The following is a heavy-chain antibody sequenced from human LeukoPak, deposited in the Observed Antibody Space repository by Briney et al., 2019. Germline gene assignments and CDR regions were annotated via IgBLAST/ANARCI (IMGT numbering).Heavy chain of an antibody. CDR2: IYHSGST. CDR1: GGSISSGGYS. CDR3: ARGVDDFWSGYPYYFDY. D-gene: IGHD3-3*01. V-gene: IGHV4-30-2*01. Sequence: SQTLSLTCAVSGGSISSGGYSWSWIRQPPGKGLEWIGHIYHSGSTYYNPSLKSRVTISVDRSKNQFSLKLSSVTAADTAVYYCARGVDDFWSGYPYYFDYWGQGTLVTVSS. J-gene: IGHJ4*02.